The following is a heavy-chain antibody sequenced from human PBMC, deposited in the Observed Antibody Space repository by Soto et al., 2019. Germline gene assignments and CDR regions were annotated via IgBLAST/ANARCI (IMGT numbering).Heavy chain of an antibody. J-gene: IGHJ4*02. Sequence: SETLSLTCTVSGGSISSSSYYWGWIRQPPGKGLEWIGSIYYSGSTYYNPSLKSRVTISVDTSKNQFSLKLSSVTAADTAVYYCASLGATTHFDYWGQGTLVTVSS. CDR3: ASLGATTHFDY. CDR2: IYYSGST. D-gene: IGHD1-26*01. CDR1: GGSISSSSYY. V-gene: IGHV4-39*01.